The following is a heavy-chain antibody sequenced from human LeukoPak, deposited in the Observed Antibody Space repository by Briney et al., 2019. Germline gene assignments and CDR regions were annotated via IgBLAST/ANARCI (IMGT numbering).Heavy chain of an antibody. CDR2: IIPMLGRS. D-gene: IGHD5-18*01. J-gene: IGHJ5*02. Sequence: GSSVKVSCKASGGSFSSYGIIWVRQAPGQGLEWMGGIIPMLGRSSYAQKFQGRVTISTDESTSTAYMEMSSLRSEDTAVYYCAREDHTANNWFDPWGQGTLVTVSS. V-gene: IGHV1-69*05. CDR3: AREDHTANNWFDP. CDR1: GGSFSSYG.